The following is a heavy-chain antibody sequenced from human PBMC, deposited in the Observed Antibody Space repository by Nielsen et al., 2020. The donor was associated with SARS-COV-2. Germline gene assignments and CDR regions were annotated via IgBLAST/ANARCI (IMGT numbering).Heavy chain of an antibody. CDR3: ARHQYYDFWSGYYYYFDY. CDR2: INHSGST. V-gene: IGHV4-34*01. J-gene: IGHJ4*02. Sequence: RQAPGKGLEWIGEINHSGSTNYNPSLKSRVTISVDTSKNQFSLKLSSVTAADTAVYYCARHQYYDFWSGYYYYFDYWGQGTLVTVSS. D-gene: IGHD3-3*01.